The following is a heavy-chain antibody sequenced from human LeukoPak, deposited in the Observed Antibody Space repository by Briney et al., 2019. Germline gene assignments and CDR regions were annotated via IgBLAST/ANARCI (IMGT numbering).Heavy chain of an antibody. V-gene: IGHV4-30-2*01. J-gene: IGHJ4*02. CDR3: AGVHSSSWYGGGPFDH. D-gene: IGHD6-13*01. CDR2: IYHSGST. Sequence: SETLSLTCAVSGGSISSGAYSWSWIRQPPGKGLEWIGYIYHSGSTYYNPSLKSRVTMSVDRSKNQFSLRLKYVTAADTAVYYCAGVHSSSWYGGGPFDHWGQGTLVTVYS. CDR1: GGSISSGAYS.